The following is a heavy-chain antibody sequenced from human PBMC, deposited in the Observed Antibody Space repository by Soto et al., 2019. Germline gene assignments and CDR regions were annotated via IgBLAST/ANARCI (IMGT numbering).Heavy chain of an antibody. CDR3: AKYRSYYDILTGYYSYYYYMDV. CDR1: GFTFSSYS. D-gene: IGHD3-9*01. V-gene: IGHV3-48*01. J-gene: IGHJ6*03. Sequence: GGSLRLSCAASGFTFSSYSMNWVRQAPGKGLEWVSYISSSSSTIYYADSVKGRFTISRDNAKNSLYLQMNSLRAEDTAVYYCAKYRSYYDILTGYYSYYYYMDVWGKGTTVTVSS. CDR2: ISSSSSTI.